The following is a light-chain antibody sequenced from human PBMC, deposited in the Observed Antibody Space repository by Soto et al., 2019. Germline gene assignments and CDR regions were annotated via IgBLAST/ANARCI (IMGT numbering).Light chain of an antibody. J-gene: IGKJ1*01. V-gene: IGKV2-28*01. CDR3: MQALQTPK. CDR1: QSLLHSNGYNY. CDR2: LGS. Sequence: DIVMTQSPLSLPVTPGEPASISCRSGQSLLHSNGYNYLDWYLQKPGQSPQLLIYLGSNRASGVPGRFSGSRSGTDFTLKISRVEAEDVGVYYCMQALQTPKFGQGTKVDIK.